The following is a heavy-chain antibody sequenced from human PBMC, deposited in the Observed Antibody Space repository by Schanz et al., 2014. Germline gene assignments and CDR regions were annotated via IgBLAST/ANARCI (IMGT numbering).Heavy chain of an antibody. J-gene: IGHJ6*02. Sequence: QVQLVESGGGVVQPGRSLRLSCAASGFTFSSYGLHWVRQAPGKGLEWVAVISYDGSHKDYADSVKGRFTISRDNSKNTLYLQMNSLRAEDTAVYYCARDRQQLVGRIGYYYGMDVWGQGTMVTVSS. CDR3: ARDRQQLVGRIGYYYGMDV. V-gene: IGHV3-30*03. CDR2: ISYDGSHK. CDR1: GFTFSSYG. D-gene: IGHD6-13*01.